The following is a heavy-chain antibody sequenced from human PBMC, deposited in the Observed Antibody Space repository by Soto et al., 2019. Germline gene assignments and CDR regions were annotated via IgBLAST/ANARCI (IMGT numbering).Heavy chain of an antibody. V-gene: IGHV3-23*01. CDR2: ISGSGGST. J-gene: IGHJ5*02. CDR3: AKGPSYYYGSGSYYFPS. Sequence: PEGSLRLSCAASGFTFSSYAMSWVRQAPGKGLEWVSAISGSGGSTYYADSVKGRFTISRDNSKNTLYLQMNSLRAEDTAVYYCAKGPSYYYGSGSYYFPSWGQGTLVTVSS. D-gene: IGHD3-10*01. CDR1: GFTFSSYA.